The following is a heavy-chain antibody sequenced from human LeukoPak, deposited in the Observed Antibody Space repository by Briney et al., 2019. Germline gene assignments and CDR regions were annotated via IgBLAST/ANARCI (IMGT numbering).Heavy chain of an antibody. V-gene: IGHV1-69*05. CDR2: IIPIFGTA. Sequence: SVKVSCKASGYTFTSYYMHWVRQAPGQGLEWMGGIIPIFGTANYAQKFQGRVTITTDESTSTAYMELSSLRSEDTAVYYCARDKRVTYYYGSGGRRYMDVWGKGTTVTVSS. CDR1: GYTFTSYY. J-gene: IGHJ6*03. CDR3: ARDKRVTYYYGSGGRRYMDV. D-gene: IGHD3-10*01.